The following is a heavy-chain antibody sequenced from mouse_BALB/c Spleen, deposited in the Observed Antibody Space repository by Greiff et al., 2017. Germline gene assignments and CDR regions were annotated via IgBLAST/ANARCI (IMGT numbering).Heavy chain of an antibody. J-gene: IGHJ2*01. Sequence: VQLQQSGAELARPGASVKLSCKASGYTFTDYYINWVKQRTGQGLEWIGEIYPGSGNTYYNEKFKGKATLTADKSSSTAYMQLSSLTSEDSAVYFCARGRYGYFDYWGQGTTLTVSS. CDR1: GYTFTDYY. CDR3: ARGRYGYFDY. CDR2: IYPGSGNT. V-gene: IGHV1-77*01. D-gene: IGHD2-10*02.